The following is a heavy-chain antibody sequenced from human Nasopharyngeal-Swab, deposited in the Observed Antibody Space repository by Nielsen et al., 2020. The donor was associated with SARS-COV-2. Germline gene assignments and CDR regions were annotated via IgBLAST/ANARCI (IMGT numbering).Heavy chain of an antibody. CDR1: GFTVSSNY. CDR2: IYSGGST. D-gene: IGHD6-19*01. V-gene: IGHV3-66*01. Sequence: GGSLRLSCAASGFTVSSNYMSWVRQAPGKGLEWVSVIYSGGSTYYADSVKGRFTISRDNSKNTLYLQMNSLRAEDTAVYYCARERRAYSSGDGYHYYGMDVWGQGTTVTVSS. J-gene: IGHJ6*02. CDR3: ARERRAYSSGDGYHYYGMDV.